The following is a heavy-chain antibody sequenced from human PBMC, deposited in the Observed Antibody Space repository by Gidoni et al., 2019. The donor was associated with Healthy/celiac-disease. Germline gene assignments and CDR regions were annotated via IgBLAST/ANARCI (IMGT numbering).Heavy chain of an antibody. CDR1: GGTFRSYT. Sequence: QVQLVQSGAEVKKPGSSVKVSCKASGGTFRSYTISWVRQAPGQGLEWMGRIIPILGIANYAQKFQGRVTITADKSTSTAYMELSSLRSEDTAVYYCARTPSYYYDSSGYYYWFDPWGQGTLVTVSS. CDR3: ARTPSYYYDSSGYYYWFDP. D-gene: IGHD3-22*01. J-gene: IGHJ5*02. CDR2: IIPILGIA. V-gene: IGHV1-69*02.